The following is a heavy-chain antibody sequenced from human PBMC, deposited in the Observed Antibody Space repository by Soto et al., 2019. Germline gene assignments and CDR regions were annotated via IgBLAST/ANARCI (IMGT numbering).Heavy chain of an antibody. D-gene: IGHD1-26*01. CDR3: AKEREGEFSASRYFDY. V-gene: IGHV3-23*01. CDR2: ISGSGGTT. J-gene: IGHJ4*02. Sequence: GGSLRLSCTASEFTFSSYAMSWVRQAPGKGLEWVSPISGSGGTTNYADSVKGRFTIPRDNSNNTLYLETNSLRVEDTAIYYCAKEREGEFSASRYFDYWGQGTLVTVSS. CDR1: EFTFSSYA.